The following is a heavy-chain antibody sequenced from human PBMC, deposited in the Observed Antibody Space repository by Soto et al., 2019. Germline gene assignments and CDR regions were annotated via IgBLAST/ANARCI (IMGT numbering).Heavy chain of an antibody. Sequence: SVKVPCKASGDSFSKYTVNWVRQAPRQGLEWMGGIIPRFGTTNYAPTLQDRVTITADESMNTVYMELSSLRSEDTALYYCARGRGLYNSGRSQLDSWGQGTLVTVSS. V-gene: IGHV1-69*13. CDR2: IIPRFGTT. D-gene: IGHD1-26*01. CDR1: GDSFSKYT. CDR3: ARGRGLYNSGRSQLDS. J-gene: IGHJ4*02.